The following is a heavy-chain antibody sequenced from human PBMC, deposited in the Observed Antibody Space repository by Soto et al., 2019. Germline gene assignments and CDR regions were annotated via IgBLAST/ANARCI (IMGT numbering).Heavy chain of an antibody. CDR2: ISSSGGTP. J-gene: IGHJ4*02. Sequence: LRLSCAASEFTFSNYVMSWVRQAPGKGLEWVSSISSSGGTPYYGDSVKGRFIISRDNSRDTLYLQMNSLKTEDTAVYYRVRATYFSDSSGYTRCFDYWGQGTLVTVSS. D-gene: IGHD3-22*01. V-gene: IGHV3-23*01. CDR1: EFTFSNYV. CDR3: VRATYFSDSSGYTRCFDY.